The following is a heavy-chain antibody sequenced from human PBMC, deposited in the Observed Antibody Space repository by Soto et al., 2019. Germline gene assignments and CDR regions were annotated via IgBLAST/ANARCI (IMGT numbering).Heavy chain of an antibody. CDR3: VRRHVSATGIDWFDY. J-gene: IGHJ5*01. Sequence: ASVKVSCKASGYTFTSHGIHWVRQAPGQRLEWMGWINAANGDTKYSPKFQGRVTITRDTSASTAYMELSSLRSEDTAVYYCVRRHVSATGIDWFDYWGQGTLVTVSS. CDR2: INAANGDT. V-gene: IGHV1-3*01. CDR1: GYTFTSHG. D-gene: IGHD6-13*01.